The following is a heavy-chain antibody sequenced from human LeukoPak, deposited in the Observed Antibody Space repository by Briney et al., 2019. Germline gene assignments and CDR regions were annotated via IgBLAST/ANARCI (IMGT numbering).Heavy chain of an antibody. CDR3: ARDLRDSSGFDHDAFDI. D-gene: IGHD3-22*01. CDR1: GFIFSSYA. J-gene: IGHJ3*02. V-gene: IGHV3-21*01. CDR2: ISSSSSYI. Sequence: GGSLRLSCAASGFIFSSYAMSWVRQAPGKGLEWASSISSSSSYIYYADSVKGRFTISRDNAKNSLYLQMNSLRAEDTAVYYCARDLRDSSGFDHDAFDIWGQGTMVTVSS.